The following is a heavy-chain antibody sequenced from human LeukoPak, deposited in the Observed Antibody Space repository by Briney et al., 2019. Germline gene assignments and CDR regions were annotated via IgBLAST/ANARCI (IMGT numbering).Heavy chain of an antibody. V-gene: IGHV3-30*09. Sequence: GRSLRLSCAASGFTFSSYAVHWVRQAPGKGLEWLAVISYDGSNEYYADSVKGRFGISRDNSKNTLYLQMNSLRAEDTAVYYCAKDPRELATVRGYFHHWGQGTLVTVSS. CDR3: AKDPRELATVRGYFHH. D-gene: IGHD5-24*01. J-gene: IGHJ1*01. CDR1: GFTFSSYA. CDR2: ISYDGSNE.